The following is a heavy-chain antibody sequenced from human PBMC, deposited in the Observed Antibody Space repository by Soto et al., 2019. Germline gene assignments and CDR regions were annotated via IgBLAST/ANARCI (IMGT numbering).Heavy chain of an antibody. J-gene: IGHJ6*02. Sequence: PGESLTSSCRSAGYSFTRYWIGWVRQMPGKGLEWMGIIYPGDSDTRYSPSFQGQVTISADKSISTAYLQWSSLKASDTAMYYCARLPQYDSWGYGMDVWGQGTTVTVSS. CDR2: IYPGDSDT. D-gene: IGHD3-22*01. CDR3: ARLPQYDSWGYGMDV. CDR1: GYSFTRYW. V-gene: IGHV5-51*01.